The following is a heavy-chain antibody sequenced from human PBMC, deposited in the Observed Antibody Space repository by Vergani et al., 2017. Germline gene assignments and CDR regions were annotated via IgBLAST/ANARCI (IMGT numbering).Heavy chain of an antibody. CDR2: ISGSGGST. CDR3: AKVYVRGIAAAGYYFDY. Sequence: EVQLVESGGGLVQPGGSLRLSCAASGFTFSSYAMSWVRQAPGKGLEWVSAISGSGGSTYYADSVKGRFTISRDNSKNTLYLQMNSLRAEDTAVYYCAKVYVRGIAAAGYYFDYWGQGTLVTVSS. J-gene: IGHJ4*02. V-gene: IGHV3-23*04. D-gene: IGHD6-13*01. CDR1: GFTFSSYA.